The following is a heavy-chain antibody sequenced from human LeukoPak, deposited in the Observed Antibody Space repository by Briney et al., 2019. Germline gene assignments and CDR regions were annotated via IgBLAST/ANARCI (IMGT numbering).Heavy chain of an antibody. D-gene: IGHD1-26*01. V-gene: IGHV3-30*02. Sequence: PGGSLRLSCAASGFTFSSYGMHWVRQAPGKGLEWVAFIRYDGSNKYYADSVKGRFTISRDNSKNTLYLQMNGLRAEDTAVYYCAKDDYYTFDYWGQGTLVTVSS. J-gene: IGHJ4*02. CDR2: IRYDGSNK. CDR1: GFTFSSYG. CDR3: AKDDYYTFDY.